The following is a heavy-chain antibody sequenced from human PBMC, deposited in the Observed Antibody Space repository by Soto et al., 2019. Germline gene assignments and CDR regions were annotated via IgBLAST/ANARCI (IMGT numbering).Heavy chain of an antibody. CDR2: ISPYTGDT. V-gene: IGHV1-18*01. Sequence: QVQLVQSGDEMKKPGASVRVSCKASGYIFVNYGIAWVRQAPGQGLEWMGWISPYTGDTHSASKVQGRLTMTTDTSTSTAYMDLGSLTSDDTAVYYCAMVDNYVTPTPQDVWRQGTTVTVSS. CDR3: AMVDNYVTPTPQDV. J-gene: IGHJ6*02. D-gene: IGHD3-16*01. CDR1: GYIFVNYG.